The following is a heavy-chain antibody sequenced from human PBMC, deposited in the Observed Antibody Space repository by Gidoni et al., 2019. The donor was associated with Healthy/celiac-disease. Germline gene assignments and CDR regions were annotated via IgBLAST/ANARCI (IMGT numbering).Heavy chain of an antibody. Sequence: QVQLVQSGAEVKKPGSSVKVSCKASGGTFRSYAISWVRQAPGQGLEWMGGIIPIFGTANYAQKFQGRVTITADESTSTAYMELSSLRSEDTAVYYCARGSTVAGAYYFDYWGQGTLVTVSS. J-gene: IGHJ4*02. CDR3: ARGSTVAGAYYFDY. CDR2: IIPIFGTA. D-gene: IGHD6-19*01. V-gene: IGHV1-69*01. CDR1: GGTFRSYA.